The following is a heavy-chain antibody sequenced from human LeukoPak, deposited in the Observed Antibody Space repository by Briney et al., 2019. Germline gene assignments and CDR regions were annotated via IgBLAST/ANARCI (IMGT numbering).Heavy chain of an antibody. D-gene: IGHD2-21*02. J-gene: IGHJ2*01. CDR2: TYYSGST. V-gene: IGHV4-61*01. Sequence: SETLSLTCTVSGGSISSSIYYWSWIRQPPGKGLEWIGYTYYSGSTNYNPSLKSRVTISVDTSKNQFSLKLSSVTAADTAVYYCARANTRVVTAIDWYFDLWGRGTLVTVSS. CDR3: ARANTRVVTAIDWYFDL. CDR1: GGSISSSIYY.